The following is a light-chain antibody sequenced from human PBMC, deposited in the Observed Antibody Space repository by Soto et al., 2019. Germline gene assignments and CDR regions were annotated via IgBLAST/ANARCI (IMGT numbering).Light chain of an antibody. J-gene: IGLJ2*01. CDR3: SSYTSSSTLV. V-gene: IGLV2-14*01. Sequence: QSVLTQPASVSGSPGQSITISCTGTSSDVGGYNYVSWYQQHPGKAPKLMIYDVSNRPSGVSNRFSGSKSGNTASRTISGLQAEDDADYYCSSYTSSSTLVFGGGTKLTVL. CDR1: SSDVGGYNY. CDR2: DVS.